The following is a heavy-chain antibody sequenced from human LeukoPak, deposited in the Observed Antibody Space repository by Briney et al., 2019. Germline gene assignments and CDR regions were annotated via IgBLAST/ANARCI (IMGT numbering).Heavy chain of an antibody. Sequence: SETLSLTCAVYGGSFSGYYWSWIRQPPGKGLEWIGSIYYSGSTYYNPSLKSRVTISVDTSKNQFSLKLSSVTAADTAVYYCARHWGHWGQGTLVTVSS. CDR1: GGSFSGYY. CDR3: ARHWGH. CDR2: IYYSGST. D-gene: IGHD3-16*01. J-gene: IGHJ4*02. V-gene: IGHV4-34*01.